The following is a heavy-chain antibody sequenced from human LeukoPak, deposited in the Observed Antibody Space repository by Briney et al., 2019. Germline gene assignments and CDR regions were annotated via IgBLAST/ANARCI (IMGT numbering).Heavy chain of an antibody. CDR2: ISAYNGNT. J-gene: IGHJ4*02. V-gene: IGHV1-18*01. CDR3: ARGRNVDTAMVTGPDFDY. CDR1: GYTFTSYG. D-gene: IGHD5-18*01. Sequence: GASVKVSCKXSGYTFTSYGISWVRQAPGQGLEWMGWISAYNGNTNYAQKLQGRVTMTTDTSTSTAYMELRSLRSDDTAVYYCARGRNVDTAMVTGPDFDYWGQGTLVTVSS.